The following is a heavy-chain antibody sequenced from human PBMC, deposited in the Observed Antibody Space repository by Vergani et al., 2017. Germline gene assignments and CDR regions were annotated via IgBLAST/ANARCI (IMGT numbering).Heavy chain of an antibody. CDR3: AVDTAMVTVDY. J-gene: IGHJ4*02. V-gene: IGHV1-69*04. CDR2: IIPILGIA. D-gene: IGHD5-18*01. Sequence: QVQLVQSGAEVKKPGASVKVSCKASGYTFTSYAMHWVRQAPGQRLEWMGRIIPILGIANYAQKFQGRVTITADKSTSTAYMELSSLRSEDTAVYYCAVDTAMVTVDYWGQGTLVTVSS. CDR1: GYTFTSYA.